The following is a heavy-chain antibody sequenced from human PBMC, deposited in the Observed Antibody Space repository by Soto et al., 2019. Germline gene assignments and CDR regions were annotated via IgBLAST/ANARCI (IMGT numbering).Heavy chain of an antibody. CDR3: TRAARGRVPHDF. J-gene: IGHJ4*02. CDR2: INPSSGGT. V-gene: IGHV1-2*02. Sequence: QVHLVQSGAEVKKPGSSVKVSCKASGYTFSDSYMNWVRQAPGQGREWVGWINPSSGGTNYAQKFQGRVTLTRDTSITTAYMELISLPSDDTSVYYWTRAARGRVPHDFWRQGTLVTVSS. CDR1: GYTFSDSY. D-gene: IGHD1-26*01.